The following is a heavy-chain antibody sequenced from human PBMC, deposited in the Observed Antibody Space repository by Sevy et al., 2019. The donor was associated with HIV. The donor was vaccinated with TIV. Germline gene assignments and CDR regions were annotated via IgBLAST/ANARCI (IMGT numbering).Heavy chain of an antibody. CDR2: ISGSGGST. V-gene: IGHV3-23*01. J-gene: IGHJ4*02. CDR3: AKDLDDYDSSGPPSTLSFDY. CDR1: GFTFSSYA. Sequence: GGSLRLSCAASGFTFSSYAMSWVRQAPGKGLEWVSAISGSGGSTYYADSVKGRFTISRDNSKNTLYLQMNSLRAEDTAVYYCAKDLDDYDSSGPPSTLSFDYWGQGTLVTVSS. D-gene: IGHD3-22*01.